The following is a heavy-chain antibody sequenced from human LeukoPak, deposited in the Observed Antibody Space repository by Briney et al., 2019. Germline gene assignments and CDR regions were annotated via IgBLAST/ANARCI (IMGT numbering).Heavy chain of an antibody. V-gene: IGHV4-59*01. J-gene: IGHJ4*02. Sequence: PSETLSLTCTVSGGSISSYYWSWIRQPPGKGLEWTGYIYYSGSTNYNPSLKSRVTISVDTSKNQFSLKLSSVTAADTAVYYCAREYYDTPLGYWGQGTLVTVSS. CDR1: GGSISSYY. CDR3: AREYYDTPLGY. D-gene: IGHD3-22*01. CDR2: IYYSGST.